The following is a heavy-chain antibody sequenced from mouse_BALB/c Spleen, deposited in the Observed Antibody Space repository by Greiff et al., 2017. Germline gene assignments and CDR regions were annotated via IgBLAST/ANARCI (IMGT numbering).Heavy chain of an antibody. CDR1: GFNINDTY. CDR2: IDPANGNT. CDR3: ARGRGNYEDAMDY. D-gene: IGHD2-1*01. Sequence: VQLQQSGAELVKPGASVKLSCTASGFNINDTYMHWVKQRPEQGLEWIGRIDPANGNTKYDPKFQGKATITADTSSNTAYLQLSSLTSEDTAVYYCARGRGNYEDAMDYWGQGTSVTVSS. V-gene: IGHV14-3*02. J-gene: IGHJ4*01.